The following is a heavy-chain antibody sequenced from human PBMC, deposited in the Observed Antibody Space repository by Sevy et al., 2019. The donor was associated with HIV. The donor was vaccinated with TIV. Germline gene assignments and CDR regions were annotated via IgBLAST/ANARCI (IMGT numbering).Heavy chain of an antibody. CDR2: ISGYNGNT. V-gene: IGHV1-18*01. Sequence: ASVKVSCKASGYTFTIYGISWVRQAPGQGLEWMGWISGYNGNTNYAQKFQDRVTMTTDTSTSTAYMELRSLRSDDTAVYYCAIESGAVGATGYGFDIWGLGTMVTVSS. D-gene: IGHD1-26*01. CDR3: AIESGAVGATGYGFDI. J-gene: IGHJ3*02. CDR1: GYTFTIYG.